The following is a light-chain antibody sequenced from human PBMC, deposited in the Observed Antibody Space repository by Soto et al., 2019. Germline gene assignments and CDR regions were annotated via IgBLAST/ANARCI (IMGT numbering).Light chain of an antibody. CDR2: DAS. J-gene: IGKJ5*01. CDR1: QSVTSH. V-gene: IGKV3-11*01. CDR3: QPRTNWPPVT. Sequence: EIVLTQSPATLSLSPGERAALSCRASQSVTSHLAWYQQKPGQAPRLLIYDASNRATDIPARFSGGGSGTDFTLTISSLEPEDFAVYYCQPRTNWPPVTFGQGTRLEIK.